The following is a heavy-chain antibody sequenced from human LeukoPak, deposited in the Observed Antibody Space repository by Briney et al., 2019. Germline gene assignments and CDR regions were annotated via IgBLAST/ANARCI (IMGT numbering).Heavy chain of an antibody. CDR2: INPSGGST. Sequence: ASVKVSCKASGYTFTSYYMHWVRQAPGQGLEWMGIINPSGGSTSYAQKFQGRVTMTRDTSTSTAYMELRSLRSDDTAVYYCAREGDLPEGPFDPWGQGTLVTVSS. J-gene: IGHJ5*02. D-gene: IGHD3-16*01. CDR1: GYTFTSYY. CDR3: AREGDLPEGPFDP. V-gene: IGHV1-46*01.